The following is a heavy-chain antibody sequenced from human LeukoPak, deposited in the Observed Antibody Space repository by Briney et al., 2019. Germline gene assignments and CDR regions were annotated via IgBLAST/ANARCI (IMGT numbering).Heavy chain of an antibody. CDR1: GFTFSTYW. V-gene: IGHV3-74*01. CDR2: IKGDGSST. CDR3: ARASTTVPNLLDH. J-gene: IGHJ4*02. D-gene: IGHD4-17*01. Sequence: GGSLRLSCAASGFTFSTYWMHWVRQAPGKGLVWVSRIKGDGSSTIYADSVKGRFTISRDNSKNTLYLQTSSLRAEDTAVYYCARASTTVPNLLDHWGRGTLVTVSS.